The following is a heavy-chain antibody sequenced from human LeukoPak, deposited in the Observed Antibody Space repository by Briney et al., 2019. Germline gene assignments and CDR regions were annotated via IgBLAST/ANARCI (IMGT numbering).Heavy chain of an antibody. Sequence: GGSLRLSCAASGFTFSNSAMSWVRQAPGKGLEWFSTLSGSGITTYYADSVKGRFTISRDNSKNTLYLQMNSLRAEDTAVYYCAKGIYSSGWSYFDYWGHGTLVTVSS. J-gene: IGHJ4*01. V-gene: IGHV3-23*01. CDR3: AKGIYSSGWSYFDY. D-gene: IGHD6-19*01. CDR2: LSGSGITT. CDR1: GFTFSNSA.